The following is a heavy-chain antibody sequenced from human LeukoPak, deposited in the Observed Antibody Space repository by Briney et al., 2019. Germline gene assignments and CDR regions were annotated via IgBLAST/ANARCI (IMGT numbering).Heavy chain of an antibody. J-gene: IGHJ5*02. CDR2: INPNSGGT. CDR1: GYTFTSYG. CDR3: ARADGDYYRFDP. V-gene: IGHV1-2*02. Sequence: GASVKVSCKASGYTFTSYGISWVRQAPGQGLEWMGWINPNSGGTNYAQKFQGRVTMTRDTSISTAYMELSRLRSDDTAVYYCARADGDYYRFDPWGQGTLVTVSS. D-gene: IGHD4-17*01.